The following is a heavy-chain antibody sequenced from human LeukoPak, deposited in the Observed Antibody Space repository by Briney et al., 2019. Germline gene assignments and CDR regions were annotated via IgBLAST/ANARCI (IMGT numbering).Heavy chain of an antibody. CDR3: ARGLKIDTADY. Sequence: GGSLRLSCAASGFTFSSYGMHWVRQSPGKGLEWVAFIRSDGSNKYYVDSVRGRFTISRDNSKNTLYLQMNSLRAEDTAVYYCARGLKIDTADYWGQGTLVTVSS. V-gene: IGHV3-30*02. CDR1: GFTFSSYG. J-gene: IGHJ4*02. CDR2: IRSDGSNK. D-gene: IGHD3-9*01.